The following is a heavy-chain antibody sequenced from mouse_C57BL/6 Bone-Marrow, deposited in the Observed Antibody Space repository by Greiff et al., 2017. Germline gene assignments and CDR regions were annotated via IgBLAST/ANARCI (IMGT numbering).Heavy chain of an antibody. V-gene: IGHV5-6*01. CDR1: GFTFSSYG. CDR3: ARRGRQLVARAMDY. D-gene: IGHD3-2*01. CDR2: ISSGGSYT. Sequence: EVQRVESGGDLVKPGGSLKLSCAASGFTFSSYGMSWVRQTPDKRLEWVATISSGGSYTYYPDSVKGRFTISRDNAKNTLYLQMSSLKSEDTAMYYCARRGRQLVARAMDYWGQGTSVTVSS. J-gene: IGHJ4*01.